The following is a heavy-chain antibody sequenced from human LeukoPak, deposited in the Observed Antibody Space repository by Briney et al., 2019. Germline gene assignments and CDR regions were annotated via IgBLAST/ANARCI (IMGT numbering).Heavy chain of an antibody. CDR1: GYSISSGYY. V-gene: IGHV4-38-2*02. Sequence: PSETLSLTCTVSGYSISSGYYWGWIRQPPGQGLEWIGSIYHSGSTYYNPSLKSRVTISVDTSKNQFSLKLSSVTAADTAVYYCARVYCSSTSCYTLSWYFDLWGRGTLVTVSS. J-gene: IGHJ2*01. CDR3: ARVYCSSTSCYTLSWYFDL. CDR2: IYHSGST. D-gene: IGHD2-2*02.